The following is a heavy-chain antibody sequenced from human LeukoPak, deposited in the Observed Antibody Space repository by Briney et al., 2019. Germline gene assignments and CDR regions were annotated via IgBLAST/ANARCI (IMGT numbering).Heavy chain of an antibody. CDR2: INHSGST. D-gene: IGHD4-17*01. Sequence: SETLSLTCAVYGGSFSGYYWSWIRQPPGKGLEWIGEINHSGSTNYNPSPKSRVTISVDTSKNQFSLKLSSVTAADTAVYYCARGPVTTGSFDYWGQGTLVTVSS. CDR3: ARGPVTTGSFDY. CDR1: GGSFSGYY. V-gene: IGHV4-34*01. J-gene: IGHJ4*02.